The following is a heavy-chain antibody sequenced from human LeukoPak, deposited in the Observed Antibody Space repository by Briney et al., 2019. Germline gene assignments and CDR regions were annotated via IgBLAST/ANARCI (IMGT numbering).Heavy chain of an antibody. CDR3: ARDPGTYYDFWSGSNFFDY. V-gene: IGHV1-69*13. J-gene: IGHJ4*02. CDR1: GYTFTNYA. CDR2: IIPIFGTA. Sequence: SVKVSCKASGYTFTNYAISWVRQAPGQGLEWMGGIIPIFGTANYAQKFQGRVTITADESTSTAYMELSSLRSEDTAVYYCARDPGTYYDFWSGSNFFDYWGQGTLVTVSS. D-gene: IGHD3-3*01.